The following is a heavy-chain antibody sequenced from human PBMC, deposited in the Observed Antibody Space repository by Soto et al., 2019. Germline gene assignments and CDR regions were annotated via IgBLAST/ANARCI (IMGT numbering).Heavy chain of an antibody. J-gene: IGHJ6*03. V-gene: IGHV1-8*01. CDR1: GYTFTSYD. CDR3: AEGVGTVTSEGVKYYAYYKDV. Sequence: QVQLVQSGAEVKKPGASVKVSCKASGYTFTSYDINWVRQATGQGLVCMGGMNPNSGNTGYAQKFQGRVTMNRNTSISKAYHEASSLKTEDTAGYYGAEGVGTVTSEGVKYYAYYKDVWGKGTTVTVSS. D-gene: IGHD4-17*01. CDR2: MNPNSGNT.